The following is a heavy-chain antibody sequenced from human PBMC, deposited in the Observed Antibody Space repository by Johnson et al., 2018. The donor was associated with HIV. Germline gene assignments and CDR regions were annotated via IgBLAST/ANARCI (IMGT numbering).Heavy chain of an antibody. CDR2: INWNGGNI. V-gene: IGHV3-9*01. J-gene: IGHJ3*02. CDR1: FDDYA. CDR3: ASLAHSSSSLAFDI. D-gene: IGHD6-6*01. Sequence: FDDYAMHWVRRAPGKGLEWVSGINWNGGNIGYADSVKGRFTISRDNSKNSLYLQMNSLRAEDTAVYYCASLAHSSSSLAFDIWGQGTMVTVSS.